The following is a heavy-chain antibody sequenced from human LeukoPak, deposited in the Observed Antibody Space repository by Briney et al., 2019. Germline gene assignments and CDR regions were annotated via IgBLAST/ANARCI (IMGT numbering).Heavy chain of an antibody. J-gene: IGHJ4*02. Sequence: SETLSLTCTVSGGSISSYYWSWIRQPPGKGLEWIGYIFYSGSTNYHPSLKSRVTISVDTSKNQFSLKLSSVTAADTAVYYCARLGGELDYWGQGTLVTVSS. V-gene: IGHV4-59*01. CDR1: GGSISSYY. CDR2: IFYSGST. D-gene: IGHD1-26*01. CDR3: ARLGGELDY.